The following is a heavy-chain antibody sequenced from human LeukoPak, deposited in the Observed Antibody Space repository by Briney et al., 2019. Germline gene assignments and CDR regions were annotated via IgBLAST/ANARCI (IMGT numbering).Heavy chain of an antibody. Sequence: SETLSLTCAVYGGSFNGYYWSWIRQPPGKGLEWIGEINHSGSTNYNPSLKSRVTISVDTSKNQFSLKLSSVTAADTAVYYCARGSLVGATFDYWGQGTLVTVSS. D-gene: IGHD1-26*01. CDR1: GGSFNGYY. CDR3: ARGSLVGATFDY. J-gene: IGHJ4*02. CDR2: INHSGST. V-gene: IGHV4-34*01.